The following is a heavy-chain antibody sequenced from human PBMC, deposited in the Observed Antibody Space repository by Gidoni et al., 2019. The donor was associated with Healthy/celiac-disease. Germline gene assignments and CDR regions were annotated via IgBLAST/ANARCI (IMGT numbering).Heavy chain of an antibody. V-gene: IGHV3-23*01. CDR3: AKDAGYSSIHRY. Sequence: GRFTISRDNSKNTLYLQMNSLRAEDTAVYYCAKDAGYSSIHRYWGQGTLVTVS. J-gene: IGHJ4*02. D-gene: IGHD6-13*01.